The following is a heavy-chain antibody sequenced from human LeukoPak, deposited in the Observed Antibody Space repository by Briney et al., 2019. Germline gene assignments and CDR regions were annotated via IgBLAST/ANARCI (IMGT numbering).Heavy chain of an antibody. CDR3: ARVGDYGGNPDY. D-gene: IGHD4-23*01. CDR1: GYTLTELS. Sequence: ASVKVSCKVSGYTLTELSMHWVRQAPGKGLEWMGGFDPEDGETIYAQKFQGRVTMTEDTSTDTAYMELSSLRSEDTAVYYCARVGDYGGNPDYWGQGTLVTVSS. J-gene: IGHJ4*02. CDR2: FDPEDGET. V-gene: IGHV1-24*01.